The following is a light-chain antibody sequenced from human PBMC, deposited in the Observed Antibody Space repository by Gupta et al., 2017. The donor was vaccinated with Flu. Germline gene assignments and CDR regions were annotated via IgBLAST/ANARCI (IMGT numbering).Light chain of an antibody. CDR1: SSNIGSNF. CDR3: DAWEYSRSGLWV. CDR2: RDN. Sequence: QSVLTQPPSVSGPPGPRVTISCSGSSSNIGSNFVYWFHQVPGTAPKLLIYRDNRRPSGGADRFSGSRSGTSAALAISGLRAEDEADYYCDAWEYSRSGLWVFGGGTKLTVI. J-gene: IGLJ3*02. V-gene: IGLV1-47*01.